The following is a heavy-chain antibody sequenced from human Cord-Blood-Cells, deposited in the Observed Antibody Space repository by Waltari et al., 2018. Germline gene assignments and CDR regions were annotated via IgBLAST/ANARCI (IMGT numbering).Heavy chain of an antibody. V-gene: IGHV1-2*02. D-gene: IGHD6-6*01. CDR3: ARWRLTYSSSSEAVDI. Sequence: QVQLVQSGAEVKKPGASVKVSCKASGYTFTGYYMNWVRQAPGQGLEWMGWINPNSGGTNYAQKFQGRVTMTRDTSISTAYRELSRLRSDDTAVYYCARWRLTYSSSSEAVDIWGQGTMVTVSS. J-gene: IGHJ3*02. CDR2: INPNSGGT. CDR1: GYTFTGYY.